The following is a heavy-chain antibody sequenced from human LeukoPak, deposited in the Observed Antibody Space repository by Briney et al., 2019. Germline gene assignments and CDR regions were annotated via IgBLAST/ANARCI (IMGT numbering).Heavy chain of an antibody. V-gene: IGHV4-4*07. Sequence: SETLSLTCTVSGGSISSYYWSWIRQPAGKGLEWIGRIYTSGSTNYNPSLKSRVTMSVDTSKNQFSLKLSSVTAADTAVYYCARQEGYCSGGSCYGWFDPWGQGTLVTVSS. CDR1: GGSISSYY. D-gene: IGHD2-15*01. CDR2: IYTSGST. J-gene: IGHJ5*02. CDR3: ARQEGYCSGGSCYGWFDP.